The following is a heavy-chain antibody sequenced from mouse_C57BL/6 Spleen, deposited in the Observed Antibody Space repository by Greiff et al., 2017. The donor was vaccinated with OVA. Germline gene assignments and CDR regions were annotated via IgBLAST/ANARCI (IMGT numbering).Heavy chain of an antibody. CDR3: ARSSYYYGSSYEAMDY. CDR1: GFTFTDYY. Sequence: DVKLVESGGGLVQPGGSLSLSCAASGFTFTDYYMSWVRQPPGKALEWLGFIRNKANGYTTEYSASVKGRFTISRDNSQSILYLQMNALRAEDSATYYCARSSYYYGSSYEAMDYWGQGTSVTVSS. V-gene: IGHV7-3*01. CDR2: IRNKANGYTT. D-gene: IGHD1-1*01. J-gene: IGHJ4*01.